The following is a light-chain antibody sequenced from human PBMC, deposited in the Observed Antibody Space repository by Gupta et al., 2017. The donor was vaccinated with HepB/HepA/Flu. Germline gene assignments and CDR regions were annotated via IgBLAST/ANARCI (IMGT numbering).Light chain of an antibody. J-gene: IGLJ2*01. V-gene: IGLV2-14*03. CDR3: SSYTSSSTLV. CDR1: SSDVGGYNS. CDR2: DVS. Sequence: QSALTQPASLSGSPGQSITISCTGTSSDVGGYNSVSGYQHHPGKAPKLMIYDVSNRPAGVSNRFSGSKAGNTASLTIAGLKAEDEADYYCSSYTSSSTLVFGGGTKLTVL.